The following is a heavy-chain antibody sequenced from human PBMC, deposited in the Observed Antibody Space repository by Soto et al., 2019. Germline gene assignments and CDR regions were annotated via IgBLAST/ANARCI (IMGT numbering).Heavy chain of an antibody. CDR3: ARLRLRFDAFDV. CDR1: GDTFTVFY. Sequence: ASVKVSCKASGDTFTVFYMHCVLQAPGQGLEWMGWINANSGGTNYAQKFRGRVTMTRDTSISTAYMELSRLTSDDTAVYYCARLRLRFDAFDVWGQGTMVTVSS. V-gene: IGHV1-2*02. CDR2: INANSGGT. D-gene: IGHD3-16*01. J-gene: IGHJ3*01.